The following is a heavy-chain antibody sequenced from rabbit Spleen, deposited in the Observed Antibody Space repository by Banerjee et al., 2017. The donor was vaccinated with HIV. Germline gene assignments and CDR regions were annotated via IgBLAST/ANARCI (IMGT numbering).Heavy chain of an antibody. J-gene: IGHJ2*01. Sequence: QSLEESGGDLVKPGASLTLTCTASGFSFSSSYYMWWVRQAPGKGLEWIACIDTNDGDTDYANWPKGRFTISKASSTTVTLQMTSLTAADTATYFCARNYVNAFDPWGQGTLVTVS. V-gene: IGHV1S40*01. CDR1: GFSFSSSYY. CDR2: IDTNDGDT. D-gene: IGHD1-1*01. CDR3: ARNYVNAFDP.